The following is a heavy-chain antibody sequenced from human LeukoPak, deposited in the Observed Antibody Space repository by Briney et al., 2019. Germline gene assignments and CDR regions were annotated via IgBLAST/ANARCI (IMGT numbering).Heavy chain of an antibody. CDR1: GGSISSSSYY. CDR3: ASFGVYYYYMDV. Sequence: PSETLSLTCTVSGGSISSSSYYWSWIRQPPGKGLEWIGYIYYSGSTNYNPSLKSRVTISVDTSKNQFSLKLSSVTAANTAVYYCASFGVYYYYMDVWGKGTTVTVSS. V-gene: IGHV4-61*01. J-gene: IGHJ6*03. D-gene: IGHD3-3*01. CDR2: IYYSGST.